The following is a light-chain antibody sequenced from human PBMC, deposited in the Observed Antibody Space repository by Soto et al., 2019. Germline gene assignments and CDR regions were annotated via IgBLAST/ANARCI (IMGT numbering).Light chain of an antibody. CDR1: SXDFSGYNY. V-gene: IGLV2-14*03. Sequence: ALTQPASVSGSPGQPITLSCSATSXDFSGYNYVSWYQQHPGEAPKLIIYDVNNRPSGVSNRFSGSTSGNTASLTISGLQADDEADYYCSSYSSTTTLVVFGTGTKVTVL. CDR3: SSYSSTTTLVV. J-gene: IGLJ1*01. CDR2: DVN.